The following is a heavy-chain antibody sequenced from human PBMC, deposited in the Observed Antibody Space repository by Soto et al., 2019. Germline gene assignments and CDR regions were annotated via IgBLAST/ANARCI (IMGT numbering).Heavy chain of an antibody. CDR1: GYTFTSYG. V-gene: IGHV1-18*04. CDR3: ARLYYDYVWGSYRPYYFDY. CDR2: ISAYNGNT. Sequence: QVQLVQSGAEVKKPGASVKVSCKASGYTFTSYGISWVRQAPGQGLEWMGWISAYNGNTNYAQKLQGRVTMTTGTSTSTAYMELRSLRSDDTAVYYCARLYYDYVWGSYRPYYFDYWGQGTLVTVSS. J-gene: IGHJ4*02. D-gene: IGHD3-16*02.